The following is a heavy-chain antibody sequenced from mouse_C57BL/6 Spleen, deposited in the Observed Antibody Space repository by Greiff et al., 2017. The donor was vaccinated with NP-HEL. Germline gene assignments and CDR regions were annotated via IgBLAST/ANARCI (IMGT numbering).Heavy chain of an antibody. D-gene: IGHD2-4*01. V-gene: IGHV1-42*01. CDR2: INPSTGGT. J-gene: IGHJ3*01. Sequence: VQLQQSGPELVKPGASVKISCKASGYSFTGYYMNWVKQSPEKSLEWIGEINPSTGGTTYNQKFKAKATLTVDKSSSTDYMQLKSLTSEDSAVYYCATGYDYDGAWFAYWGQGTLVTVSA. CDR1: GYSFTGYY. CDR3: ATGYDYDGAWFAY.